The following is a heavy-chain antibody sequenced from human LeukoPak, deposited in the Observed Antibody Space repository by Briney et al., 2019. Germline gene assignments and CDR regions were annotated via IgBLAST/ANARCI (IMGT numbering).Heavy chain of an antibody. Sequence: SVKVSCKASGGALSDYTISWVRQAPGQGLEWMGAILPMLGTAKYAQSLQGRVTITTDDSSSTVYMELSSLRFEDTASYFCARDGLLTRTGMDVWGEETTVTVSS. V-gene: IGHV1-69*16. D-gene: IGHD3/OR15-3a*01. J-gene: IGHJ6*03. CDR2: ILPMLGTA. CDR3: ARDGLLTRTGMDV. CDR1: GGALSDYT.